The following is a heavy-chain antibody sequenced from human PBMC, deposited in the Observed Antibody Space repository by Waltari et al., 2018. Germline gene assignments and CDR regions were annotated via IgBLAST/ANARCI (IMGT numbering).Heavy chain of an antibody. D-gene: IGHD6-13*01. V-gene: IGHV1-3*01. J-gene: IGHJ4*02. CDR2: INAGNGNT. Sequence: QVQLVQSGAEVKKPGASVKVSCKASGYTFTSYAMHWVRQAPGQRLEWMGWINAGNGNTKYSPKCQGRVPITRDTSASTAYMELSSLRSEDTAVYYCAREAEQQLAYFDYWGQGTLVTISS. CDR3: AREAEQQLAYFDY. CDR1: GYTFTSYA.